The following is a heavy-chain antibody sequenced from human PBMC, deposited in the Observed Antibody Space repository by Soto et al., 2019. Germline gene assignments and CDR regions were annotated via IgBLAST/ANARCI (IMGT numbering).Heavy chain of an antibody. Sequence: SETLSLTCAVYGGSFSGYYWSWIRQPPGKGLEWIGEINHSGSTNYNPPLKSRVTISVDTSKNQFSLKLSSVTAADTAVYYCAREGEMATIWGQGTLVTVSS. CDR1: GGSFSGYY. D-gene: IGHD5-12*01. CDR2: INHSGST. CDR3: AREGEMATI. V-gene: IGHV4-34*01. J-gene: IGHJ4*02.